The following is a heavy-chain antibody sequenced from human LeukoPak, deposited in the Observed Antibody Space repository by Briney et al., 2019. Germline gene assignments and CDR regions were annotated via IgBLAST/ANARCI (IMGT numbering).Heavy chain of an antibody. CDR1: GFPFSRYW. V-gene: IGHV3-74*01. J-gene: IGHJ2*01. D-gene: IGHD2/OR15-2a*01. Sequence: GGSLRLSCVSSGFPFSRYWMNWVRHAPGTGLEWVSRICPDGSTTTYADSVESRFAISRDNAKDTLYLQMNSLGADDTSVYFCARDPGTTYRDWYFDLWGPGTLVTVTS. CDR3: ARDPGTTYRDWYFDL. CDR2: ICPDGSTT.